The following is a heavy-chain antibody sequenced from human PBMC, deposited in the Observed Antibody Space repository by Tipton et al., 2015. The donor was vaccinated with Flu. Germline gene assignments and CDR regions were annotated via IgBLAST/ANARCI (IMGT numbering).Heavy chain of an antibody. CDR3: ARSYCSGGSCRYYFDY. D-gene: IGHD2-15*01. CDR2: IGTAGDT. CDR1: GFTFSSYD. J-gene: IGHJ4*02. Sequence: SLRLSCAASGFTFSSYDMHWVRQATGKGLEWVSAIGTAGDTYYPGSVKGRFTISRENAKNSLYLQMNSLRAGDTAVYYCARSYCSGGSCRYYFDYWGQGTLVTVSP. V-gene: IGHV3-13*01.